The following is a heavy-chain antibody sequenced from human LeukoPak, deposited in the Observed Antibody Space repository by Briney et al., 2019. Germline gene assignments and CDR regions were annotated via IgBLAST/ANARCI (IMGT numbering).Heavy chain of an antibody. J-gene: IGHJ6*02. V-gene: IGHV3-66*01. CDR2: IYSGGST. Sequence: QTGGSLRLSCAVAGFTVSSNYMSWVRQAPGKGLEWDSVIYSGGSTYYADSVKGRFTISRDNSKNTVYLQMNSLRAEDTAVYYCARDRPDYDILTGYRYYYGMDVWGQGTTVTVSS. CDR1: GFTVSSNY. D-gene: IGHD3-9*01. CDR3: ARDRPDYDILTGYRYYYGMDV.